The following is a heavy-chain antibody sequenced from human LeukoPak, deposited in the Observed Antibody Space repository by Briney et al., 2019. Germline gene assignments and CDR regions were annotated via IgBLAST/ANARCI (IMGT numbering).Heavy chain of an antibody. J-gene: IGHJ4*02. Sequence: SETLSLTCTVSGGSISSYYWGWIRQPPGKGLEWFGSIYYSGSTYYNPSLKSRVTISVDTSKNQFSLKLRSVSDADTAVYYCARQGDFWGGYPSDYWGQGTLVTVSS. D-gene: IGHD3-3*01. CDR1: GGSISSYY. CDR2: IYYSGST. CDR3: ARQGDFWGGYPSDY. V-gene: IGHV4-39*01.